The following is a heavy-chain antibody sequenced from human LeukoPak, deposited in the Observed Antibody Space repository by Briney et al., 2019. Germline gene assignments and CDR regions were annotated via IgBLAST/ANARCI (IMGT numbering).Heavy chain of an antibody. D-gene: IGHD5-18*01. J-gene: IGHJ4*02. CDR1: GGSISSYY. Sequence: PSETLSLTCSVSGGSISSYYWSWIRQPAGKQPEWIGRMYTSGSTYYNPSLKSRVTISVDTSNNQFSLRLSSVTAADTAVYYCARVDTAMTYYFDCWGQGTLVSVSS. V-gene: IGHV4-4*07. CDR2: MYTSGST. CDR3: ARVDTAMTYYFDC.